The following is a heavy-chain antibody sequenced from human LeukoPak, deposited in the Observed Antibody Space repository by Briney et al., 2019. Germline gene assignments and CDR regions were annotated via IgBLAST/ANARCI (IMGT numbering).Heavy chain of an antibody. D-gene: IGHD6-13*01. CDR3: ARPSIAAAGTFFDY. Sequence: LETLSLTCAVYGGSFRGYYWSWIRQAPGKGLEWIGEINHSGSTNYNPSLKSRVTISADTSKNQFSLKVRSVTAADTAVYYCARPSIAAAGTFFDYWGQGTLVTVSS. CDR1: GGSFRGYY. CDR2: INHSGST. V-gene: IGHV4-34*01. J-gene: IGHJ4*02.